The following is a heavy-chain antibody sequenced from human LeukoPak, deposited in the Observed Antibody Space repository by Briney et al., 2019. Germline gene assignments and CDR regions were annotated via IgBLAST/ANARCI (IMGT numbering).Heavy chain of an antibody. CDR3: VRGKVVVAATRAFDY. V-gene: IGHV3-23*01. Sequence: GGSLRLSCAASGFTFSSYAMSWVHQAPGKGLEWVSGISGSGGSTYYADSVKGRFTISRDNSKNTLYLQMNSLRAEDTAVYYCVRGKVVVAATRAFDYWGQGTLVTVSS. D-gene: IGHD2-15*01. J-gene: IGHJ4*02. CDR2: ISGSGGST. CDR1: GFTFSSYA.